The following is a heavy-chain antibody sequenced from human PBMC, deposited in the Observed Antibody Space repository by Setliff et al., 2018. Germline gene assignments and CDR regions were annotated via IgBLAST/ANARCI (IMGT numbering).Heavy chain of an antibody. V-gene: IGHV1-18*01. CDR2: SSAYNGKT. CDR3: ARDLGDLVATILRFFDY. Sequence: ASVKVSCKSSGYTFTSYGISWMRQAPGQGLEWMGWSSAYNGKTQYAQKFQGRITMTTDTSTSTAYMELMSLPSDDTALYFCARDLGDLVATILRFFDYWGQGTLVTVSS. D-gene: IGHD5-12*01. J-gene: IGHJ4*02. CDR1: GYTFTSYG.